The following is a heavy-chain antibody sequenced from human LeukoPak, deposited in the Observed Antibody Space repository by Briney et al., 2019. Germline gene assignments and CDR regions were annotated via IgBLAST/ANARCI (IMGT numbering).Heavy chain of an antibody. Sequence: PGGSLRLSCAASGFTFSSYGMHWVRQAPGKGLEWVAVIWYDGSNKYYADSVKGRFTISRDNSKNTLYLQMNSLRAEDTAVYYCARSYSRGWSERSYFDYWGQGTLVTVSS. CDR3: ARSYSRGWSERSYFDY. J-gene: IGHJ4*02. V-gene: IGHV3-33*01. CDR2: IWYDGSNK. D-gene: IGHD6-19*01. CDR1: GFTFSSYG.